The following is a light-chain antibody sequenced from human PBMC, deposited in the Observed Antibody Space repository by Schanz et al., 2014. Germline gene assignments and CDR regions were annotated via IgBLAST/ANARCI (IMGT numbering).Light chain of an antibody. CDR3: QQYGSSPLT. CDR2: GPS. Sequence: EIVLTQSPGTLSLSPGERATLSCRASQSVSSSYLAWYQQKPVQPPRILIYGPSSRATGIPDRVSGSGSETDLTLIISRLEPEDFAVYYCQQYGSSPLTFGGGTKVEIK. J-gene: IGKJ4*01. V-gene: IGKV3-20*01. CDR1: QSVSSSY.